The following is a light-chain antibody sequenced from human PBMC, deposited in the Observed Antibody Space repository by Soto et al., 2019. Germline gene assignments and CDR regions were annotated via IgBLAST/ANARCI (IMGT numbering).Light chain of an antibody. CDR1: QDIRNY. V-gene: IGKV1-33*01. CDR3: QQYDVLPLT. CDR2: DAS. Sequence: DIQMTQSPSSLSASVGDRVTITCQASQDIRNYVNWYQQKPGKAPKLLIYDASNLETGVSSRFSGSGSGTSFTFTITSLQPEDIAMYFCQQYDVLPLTFDGGTKVEIK. J-gene: IGKJ4*01.